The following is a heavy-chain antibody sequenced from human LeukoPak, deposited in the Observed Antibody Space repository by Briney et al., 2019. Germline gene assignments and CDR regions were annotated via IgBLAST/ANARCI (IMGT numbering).Heavy chain of an antibody. V-gene: IGHV1-18*01. CDR2: ISAYNGNT. D-gene: IGHD3-3*01. Sequence: ASVTVSCKASGYTFTSYGISWVRQAPGQGLEWMGWISAYNGNTNYAQKLLGRVTMTTDTSTSTAYMELRSLRSDDTAVYYCARGSVFGVVIGGFDYWGQGTLVTVSS. CDR1: GYTFTSYG. CDR3: ARGSVFGVVIGGFDY. J-gene: IGHJ4*02.